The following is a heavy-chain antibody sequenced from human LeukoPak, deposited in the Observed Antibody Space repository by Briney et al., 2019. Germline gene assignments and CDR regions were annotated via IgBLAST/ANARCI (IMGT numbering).Heavy chain of an antibody. D-gene: IGHD3-10*01. J-gene: IGHJ4*02. CDR2: IHYSGST. CDR1: GGSISSYY. CDR3: ARRYYGYDY. V-gene: IGHV4-59*01. Sequence: SETLSLTCTVSGGSISSYYWSWIRQPPGKGLEWIGYIHYSGSTNYNPSLKSRLTISVETSKNQFSLRLRSVTAADTAVYYCARRYYGYDYWGQGTLVTVS.